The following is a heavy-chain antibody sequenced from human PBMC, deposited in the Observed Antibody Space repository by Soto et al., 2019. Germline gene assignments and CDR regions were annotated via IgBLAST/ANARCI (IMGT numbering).Heavy chain of an antibody. CDR3: AREDHDFWDPSLETGDGMDV. CDR1: GFTFSSYS. Sequence: GGSLRLSCAASGFTFSSYSMNWVRQAPGKGLEWVSYISSSSSTIYYADSVKGRFTISRDNAKNSLYLQMNSLRDEDTAVYYCAREDHDFWDPSLETGDGMDVWGQGTTVTV. D-gene: IGHD3-3*01. CDR2: ISSSSSTI. J-gene: IGHJ6*02. V-gene: IGHV3-48*02.